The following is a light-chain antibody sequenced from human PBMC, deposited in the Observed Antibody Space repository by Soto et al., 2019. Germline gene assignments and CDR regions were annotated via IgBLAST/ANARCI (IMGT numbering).Light chain of an antibody. J-gene: IGKJ4*01. V-gene: IGKV1-5*01. CDR2: DAS. Sequence: DIQMTQSPSTLFASVGDRVTITCRASQSISSWLTWYQQKPGKAPKLLIYDASSLESGVPSRFSGSGSGTEFTLTISSLQPDDFATYYCQQYNSYSLTFGGGTKVEIK. CDR1: QSISSW. CDR3: QQYNSYSLT.